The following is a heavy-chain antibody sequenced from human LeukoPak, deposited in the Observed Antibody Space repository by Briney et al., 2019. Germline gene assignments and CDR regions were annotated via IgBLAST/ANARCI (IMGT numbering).Heavy chain of an antibody. CDR3: ARVGRGAFDF. Sequence: SETLSLTCTVSGGSISSGIYYWGWIRQTPGKGLGWIGYIYYSGNTNYNPSLKSRVTISIDTSKNQFSLKLSSVSAADTAVYFCARVGRGAFDFWGQGTLVTVSS. CDR1: GGSISSGIYY. D-gene: IGHD1-26*01. V-gene: IGHV4-61*01. CDR2: IYYSGNT. J-gene: IGHJ3*01.